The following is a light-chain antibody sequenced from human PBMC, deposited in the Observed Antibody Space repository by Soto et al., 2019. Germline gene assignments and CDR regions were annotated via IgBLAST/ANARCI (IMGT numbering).Light chain of an antibody. CDR2: KAS. CDR1: SSDVGGYTL. Sequence: QSALTQPASVSGSPGQSITISCTGTSSDVGGYTLISWYQHHPGRAPKLMIYKASERPSGVSNRFSGSKSGNTASLTISGLQAEDEADYYCCSYAGSSTLYVFGTGTKLTVL. CDR3: CSYAGSSTLYV. V-gene: IGLV2-23*01. J-gene: IGLJ1*01.